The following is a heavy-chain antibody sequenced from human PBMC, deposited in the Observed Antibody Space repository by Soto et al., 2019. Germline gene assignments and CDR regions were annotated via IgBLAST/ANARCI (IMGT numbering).Heavy chain of an antibody. Sequence: QVQLVESGGCVVQPGRSLRLSCAASGFTFSSYGMHWVRQAPGKGLEWVAVISYDGSNKYYADSVKGRFTISRDNSKNTLYLQMNSLRAEDTAVYYCAKDRRRVVVAADAFDIWGQGTMVTVSS. V-gene: IGHV3-30*18. J-gene: IGHJ3*02. CDR3: AKDRRRVVVAADAFDI. D-gene: IGHD2-15*01. CDR2: ISYDGSNK. CDR1: GFTFSSYG.